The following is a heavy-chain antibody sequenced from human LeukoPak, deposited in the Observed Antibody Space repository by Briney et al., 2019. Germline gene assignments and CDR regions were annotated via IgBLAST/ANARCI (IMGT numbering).Heavy chain of an antibody. V-gene: IGHV1-24*01. D-gene: IGHD6-6*01. J-gene: IGHJ5*02. CDR3: ATDLIADRPIGWFDP. Sequence: GASVKVSCKVYGYTLTELSMHWVRQAPGKGLEWMGGFDPEDGEAIYAQKFQGRVTMTEDTSTDTAYMELSSLRSEDTAVYYCATDLIADRPIGWFDPWGQGTLVTVSS. CDR2: FDPEDGEA. CDR1: GYTLTELS.